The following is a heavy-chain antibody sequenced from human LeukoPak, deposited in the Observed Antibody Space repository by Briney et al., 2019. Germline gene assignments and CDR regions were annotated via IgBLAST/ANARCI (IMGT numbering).Heavy chain of an antibody. CDR3: AKSVTYCYDSSGYTF. Sequence: TGGSLRLSCAASGFTFDDYAMHWVRQAPGKGLEWVSGISWNSGSIGYADSVKGRFTISRDNAKSSLYLQMNSLRAEDTALYYCAKSVTYCYDSSGYTFGGQGTLVTVSS. D-gene: IGHD3-22*01. CDR1: GFTFDDYA. V-gene: IGHV3-9*01. J-gene: IGHJ4*02. CDR2: ISWNSGSI.